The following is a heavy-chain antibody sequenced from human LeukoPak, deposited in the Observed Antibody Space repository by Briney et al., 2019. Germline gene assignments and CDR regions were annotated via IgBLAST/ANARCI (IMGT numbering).Heavy chain of an antibody. Sequence: ASVKVSCKASGYTFTGYYMHWVRQAPGQGLEWMGWINPNSGGTNYAQKFQGRVTMTRDTSISTAYMELSRLRSDDTAVYYCARDNYDFWSGYYTPNWFDPWGQGTLVTVSS. V-gene: IGHV1-2*02. CDR3: ARDNYDFWSGYYTPNWFDP. CDR2: INPNSGGT. CDR1: GYTFTGYY. D-gene: IGHD3-3*01. J-gene: IGHJ5*02.